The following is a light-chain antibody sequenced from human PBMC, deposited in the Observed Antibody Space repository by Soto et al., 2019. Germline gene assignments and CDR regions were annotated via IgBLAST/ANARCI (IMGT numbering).Light chain of an antibody. V-gene: IGLV2-14*01. CDR3: SSYTSSGTRV. CDR1: SSDVGGYNY. CDR2: EVS. Sequence: QSALTQPASVSGSPGQSITISCTGTSSDVGGYNYVSWYHQHPGKAPKLMIYEVSNRPSGVSNRFSGSKSGNTASLTISGLQDEDEADYSCSSYTSSGTRVFGGGTKLTVL. J-gene: IGLJ3*02.